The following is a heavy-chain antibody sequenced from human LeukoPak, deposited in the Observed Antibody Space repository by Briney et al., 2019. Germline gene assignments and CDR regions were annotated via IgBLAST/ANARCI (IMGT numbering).Heavy chain of an antibody. Sequence: GRSLRLSCAASGFTFSSYGMHWVRQAPGKGLEWVAVISYDGSNKYYADSVKGRFTISRDNSKNTLYLQMNSLRAEDTAVYYCAKDRSEDTMMDYWGQGTLVTVSS. CDR1: GFTFSSYG. D-gene: IGHD3-22*01. J-gene: IGHJ4*02. V-gene: IGHV3-30*18. CDR3: AKDRSEDTMMDY. CDR2: ISYDGSNK.